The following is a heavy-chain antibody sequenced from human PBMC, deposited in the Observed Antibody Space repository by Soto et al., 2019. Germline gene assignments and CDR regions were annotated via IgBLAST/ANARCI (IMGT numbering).Heavy chain of an antibody. D-gene: IGHD2-2*01. CDR1: GFTVSSNY. CDR2: IYSGGST. V-gene: IGHV3-53*01. CDR3: ARYSPAAMLAFAI. Sequence: GGSLRLSCAAPGFTVSSNYMIWVRQAPAKGLEWVSVIYSGGSTYYADSVKGRFTVSRDNSKNTLYLRMNSLRPEDTAVYYCARYSPAAMLAFAIWGQGTMVTVSS. J-gene: IGHJ3*02.